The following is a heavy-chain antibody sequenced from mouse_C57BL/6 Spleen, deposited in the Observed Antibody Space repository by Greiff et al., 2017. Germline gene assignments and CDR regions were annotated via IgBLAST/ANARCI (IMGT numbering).Heavy chain of an antibody. CDR1: GYTFTSYW. CDR3: ARGQDGYYLWFAY. V-gene: IGHV1-72*01. Sequence: QVQLQQPGAELVKPGASVKLSCKASGYTFTSYWMHWVKQRPGRGLEWIGRIDPNSGGTKYNEKFKSKATLTVDKPSITAYMQLSSLTSEDSAVYYCARGQDGYYLWFAYWGQGTLVTVSA. D-gene: IGHD2-3*01. CDR2: IDPNSGGT. J-gene: IGHJ3*01.